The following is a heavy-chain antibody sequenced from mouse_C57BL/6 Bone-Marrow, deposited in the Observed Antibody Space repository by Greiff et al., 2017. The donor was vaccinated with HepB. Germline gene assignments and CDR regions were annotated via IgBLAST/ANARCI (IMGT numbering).Heavy chain of an antibody. V-gene: IGHV1-72*01. Sequence: VQLQQSGAELVKPGASVKLSCKASGYTFTSYWMHWVKQRPGRGLEWIGRIDPNSGGTKYNEKFKSKATLTVDKPSSTAYMQLSSLTSEDSAVYYCARGAYGSSEEGYAMDYWGQGTSVTVSS. CDR1: GYTFTSYW. D-gene: IGHD1-1*01. CDR2: IDPNSGGT. J-gene: IGHJ4*01. CDR3: ARGAYGSSEEGYAMDY.